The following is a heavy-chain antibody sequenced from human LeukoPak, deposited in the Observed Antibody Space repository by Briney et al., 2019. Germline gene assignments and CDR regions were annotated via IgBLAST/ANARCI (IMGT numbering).Heavy chain of an antibody. D-gene: IGHD3-22*01. CDR3: AKGAMHYYDSSGYNYFDY. Sequence: PGGSLRLSCAASGFTFSSYAMNWVRQAPGKGLEWVSAMSGSGGSTYHADSVKGRFGISRDNSKNTLHLQMNSLRAEDTAVYYCAKGAMHYYDSSGYNYFDYWGQGTLVTVSS. CDR2: MSGSGGST. V-gene: IGHV3-23*01. CDR1: GFTFSSYA. J-gene: IGHJ4*02.